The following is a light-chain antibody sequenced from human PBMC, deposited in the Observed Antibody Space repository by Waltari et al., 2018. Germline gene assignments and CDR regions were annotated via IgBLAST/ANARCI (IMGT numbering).Light chain of an antibody. CDR1: QSVSNF. Sequence: EIVLTQSPATLSLSPGERATLSCRASQSVSNFLAWYQQKPGQSPRLLIYDASNRATGIPARFSGSGSGTDFTLTISSLEPEDFAIYYCQQRSTWPMIAFGQGTRLEIK. CDR3: QQRSTWPMIA. CDR2: DAS. V-gene: IGKV3-11*01. J-gene: IGKJ5*01.